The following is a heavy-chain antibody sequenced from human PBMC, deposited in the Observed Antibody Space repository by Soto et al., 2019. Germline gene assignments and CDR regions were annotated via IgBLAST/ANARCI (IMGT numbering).Heavy chain of an antibody. V-gene: IGHV4-59*01. CDR3: ARVYVREEDIVAVDAFDI. Sequence: PSETLSLTCTVSGGSXSSYYWSWIRQPPGKGLEWIGYIYYSGSTNYNPSLKSRVTISVDTSKNQFPLKLSSVTAADTAVYYCARVYVREEDIVAVDAFDIWGQGTMVTVSS. J-gene: IGHJ3*02. CDR2: IYYSGST. CDR1: GGSXSSYY. D-gene: IGHD2-15*01.